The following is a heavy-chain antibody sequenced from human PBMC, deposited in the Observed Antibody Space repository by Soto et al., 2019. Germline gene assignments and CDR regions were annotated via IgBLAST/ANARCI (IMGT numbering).Heavy chain of an antibody. V-gene: IGHV1-69*12. CDR2: IVPIFGA. CDR3: AREVGSRRLDY. D-gene: IGHD1-26*01. CDR1: GGTFSNYG. Sequence: QVQLVQSGAEVKKPGSSVKVSCKSSGGTFSNYGFSWVRQAPGQGLECMGVIVPIFGAEHPQKFQGRVTITADESTNTVFMELRGLRSEDTAVYYCAREVGSRRLDYWGQGTLVTVSS. J-gene: IGHJ4*02.